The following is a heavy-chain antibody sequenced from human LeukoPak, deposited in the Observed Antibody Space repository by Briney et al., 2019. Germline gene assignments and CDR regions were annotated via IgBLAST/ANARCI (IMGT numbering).Heavy chain of an antibody. CDR3: ARLDSGSNYGYDYYYMDV. CDR2: INHSGST. CDR1: GGSFSGYY. D-gene: IGHD1-26*01. Sequence: SETLSLTCAVYGGSFSGYYWSWIRQPPGKGLEWIGEINHSGSTNYNPSLKSRVTISVDTSKNQFSLKLSSVTAADTAVYYCARLDSGSNYGYDYYYMDVWGKGTTVTVSS. V-gene: IGHV4-34*01. J-gene: IGHJ6*03.